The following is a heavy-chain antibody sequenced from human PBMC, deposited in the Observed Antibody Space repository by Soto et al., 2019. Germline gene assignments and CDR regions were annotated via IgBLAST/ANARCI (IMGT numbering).Heavy chain of an antibody. Sequence: PSETLSLTCAVYGGSFIGYYWSWIRQPPGKGLEWIGEINHSGSTNYNPSLKSRVTISVDTSKNQFSLKLSSVTAADTAVYYCATRTLAAALYWGQGTLVTVSS. CDR3: ATRTLAAALY. D-gene: IGHD6-13*01. CDR2: INHSGST. J-gene: IGHJ4*02. CDR1: GGSFIGYY. V-gene: IGHV4-34*01.